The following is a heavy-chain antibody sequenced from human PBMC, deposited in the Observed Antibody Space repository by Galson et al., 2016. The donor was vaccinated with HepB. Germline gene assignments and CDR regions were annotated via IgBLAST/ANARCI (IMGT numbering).Heavy chain of an antibody. D-gene: IGHD2-15*01. J-gene: IGHJ4*02. Sequence: SLRLSCASSGFTFRYYAMTWVRRAPGKGLEWVSDISGAGGTTHYADSVQGRFPISRDNPREPLYLQWDRLRAADTAVYYCAKERGWYGGPNFGSWGQGTLVTVSS. CDR2: ISGAGGTT. CDR3: AKERGWYGGPNFGS. CDR1: GFTFRYYA. V-gene: IGHV3-23*01.